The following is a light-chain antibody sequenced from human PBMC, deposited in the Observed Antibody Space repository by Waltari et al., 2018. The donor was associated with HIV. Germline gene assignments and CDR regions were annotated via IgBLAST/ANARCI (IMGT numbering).Light chain of an antibody. V-gene: IGLV2-8*01. CDR1: SSDVGDYDF. CDR2: EVN. J-gene: IGLJ2*01. CDR3: SSYAGSNNVV. Sequence: QSALTQPPSASGSPGQSVTISCSGTSSDVGDYDFVSWYQQHPGKVPKLILYEVNKRPSVFPDRFSGSKSGHTASLAVSGLQADDEAYYYCSSYAGSNNVVFGGGTKLTVL.